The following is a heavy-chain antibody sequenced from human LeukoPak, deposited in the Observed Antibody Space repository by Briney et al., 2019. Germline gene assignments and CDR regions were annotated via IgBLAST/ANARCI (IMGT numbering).Heavy chain of an antibody. CDR3: AISPGPGYYDSSGYRY. J-gene: IGHJ4*02. V-gene: IGHV4-39*07. CDR1: GGSISSSSYY. Sequence: SETLSLTCTVSGGSISSSSYYWGWIRQPPGKGLEWIGSIYYSGSTYYNPSLKSRVTISVDTSKNQFSLKLSSVTAADTAVYYCAISPGPGYYDSSGYRYWGQGTLVTVSS. CDR2: IYYSGST. D-gene: IGHD3-22*01.